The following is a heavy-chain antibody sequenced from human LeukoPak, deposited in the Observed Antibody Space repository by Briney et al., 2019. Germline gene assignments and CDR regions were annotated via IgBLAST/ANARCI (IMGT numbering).Heavy chain of an antibody. V-gene: IGHV4-59*11. J-gene: IGHJ3*02. CDR2: IYYSGST. Sequence: SETLSLTCTVSGGSISGHYWSWIRQPPGKGLEWIGYIYYSGSTNYNPSLKSRVTISVDTSENQFSLKLSSVTAADTAVYYCARVHYYDSSGPRDDAFDIWGQGTMVTVSS. CDR3: ARVHYYDSSGPRDDAFDI. CDR1: GGSISGHY. D-gene: IGHD3-22*01.